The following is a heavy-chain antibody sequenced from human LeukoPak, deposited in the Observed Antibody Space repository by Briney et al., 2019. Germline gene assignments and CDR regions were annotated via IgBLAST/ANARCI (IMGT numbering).Heavy chain of an antibody. V-gene: IGHV4-59*01. J-gene: IGHJ4*02. CDR1: GGSISSYY. CDR3: ATGERDYGDYVAATRFDY. D-gene: IGHD4-17*01. Sequence: SETLSLTCTVSGGSISSYYWSWIRQPPGEGLEWIGYIYYSGSTNYNPSLKSRVTISVDTSKNQFSLKLSSVTAADTAVYYCATGERDYGDYVAATRFDYWGQGTLVTVSS. CDR2: IYYSGST.